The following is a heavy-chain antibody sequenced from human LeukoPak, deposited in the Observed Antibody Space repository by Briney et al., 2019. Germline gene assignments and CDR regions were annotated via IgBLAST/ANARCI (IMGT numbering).Heavy chain of an antibody. CDR3: AGSWELLRAPFDY. Sequence: SVKVSCKASGGTFSSYAISWVRQAPGQGLEWMGGIIPIFGTANYAQKFQGRVTITADESTSTAYMELSSLRSEDTAVYYCAGSWELLRAPFDYWGQGTLVTVP. J-gene: IGHJ4*02. CDR2: IIPIFGTA. V-gene: IGHV1-69*13. CDR1: GGTFSSYA. D-gene: IGHD1-26*01.